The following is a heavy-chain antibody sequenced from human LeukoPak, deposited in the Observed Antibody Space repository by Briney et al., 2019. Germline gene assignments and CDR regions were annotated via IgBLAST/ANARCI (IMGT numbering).Heavy chain of an antibody. D-gene: IGHD3-10*01. CDR1: GFIFSSYS. J-gene: IGHJ4*02. Sequence: GGSLRLSCAASGFIFSSYSMNWVRQAPGKGLEWVSSISSSSSYSDSYIYYADAVKGRFTISRDNAKSSLYLQMNSLRAEDTAVYYCASDYFGSGSPFDYWGQGTLVTVSS. CDR3: ASDYFGSGSPFDY. V-gene: IGHV3-21*01. CDR2: ISSSSSYSDSYI.